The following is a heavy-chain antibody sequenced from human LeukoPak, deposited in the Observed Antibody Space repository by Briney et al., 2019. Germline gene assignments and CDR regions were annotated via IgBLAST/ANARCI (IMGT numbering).Heavy chain of an antibody. CDR1: GYTFTSYD. CDR2: MNPNSGNT. D-gene: IGHD4-23*01. Sequence: ASVKVSCKASGYTFTSYDINWVRQATGQGLEWMGWMNPNSGNTGYAQKFQGRVTMTRNTSISTAYMELSSLRSEDTAAYYCARGPVVTTRYYYYGMDVWGQGTTVTVSS. CDR3: ARGPVVTTRYYYYGMDV. J-gene: IGHJ6*02. V-gene: IGHV1-8*01.